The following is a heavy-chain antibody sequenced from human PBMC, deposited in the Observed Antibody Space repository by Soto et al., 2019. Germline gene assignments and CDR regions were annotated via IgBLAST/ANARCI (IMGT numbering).Heavy chain of an antibody. CDR2: IYTSGST. D-gene: IGHD3-10*01. CDR1: GGSISSYY. CDR3: ARNRRNYYGSGSYYNGFDY. Sequence: SETLSLTCTVSGGSISSYYWSWIRQPAGKGLEWIGRIYTSGSTNYNPSLKSRVTMSVDTSKNQFPLKLSSVTAADTAVYYCARNRRNYYGSGSYYNGFDYWGQGTLVTVSS. V-gene: IGHV4-4*07. J-gene: IGHJ4*02.